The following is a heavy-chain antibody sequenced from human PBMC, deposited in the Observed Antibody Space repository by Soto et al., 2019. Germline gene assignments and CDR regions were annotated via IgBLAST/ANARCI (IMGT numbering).Heavy chain of an antibody. CDR1: GFTFSSFA. J-gene: IGHJ4*02. V-gene: IGHV3-23*01. Sequence: CLRLSCAASGFTFSSFALSWVRQAPGKGLDWVSAISCSGDGTDYADSVKGRFTISRDNSKNTLYLQMNSLRAEDTAVYYCAGPGYSSQDYWGQGALVTVSS. D-gene: IGHD5-18*01. CDR3: AGPGYSSQDY. CDR2: ISCSGDGT.